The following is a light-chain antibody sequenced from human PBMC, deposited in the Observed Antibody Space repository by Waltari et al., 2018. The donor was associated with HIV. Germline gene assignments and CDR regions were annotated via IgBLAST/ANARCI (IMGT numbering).Light chain of an antibody. CDR1: ASNIGTFY. J-gene: IGLJ3*02. CDR3: GTGDASLNRAGV. V-gene: IGLV1-51*01. CDR2: DKD. Sequence: QSALTQPPSVSAAPGQKVTISCSGSASNIGTFYVSWYQQFPGTPPKLIIFDKDQRHSGVPDRCSASKSGTAATLDITGLQTGDDADYYCGTGDASLNRAGVFGGGTRLTVL.